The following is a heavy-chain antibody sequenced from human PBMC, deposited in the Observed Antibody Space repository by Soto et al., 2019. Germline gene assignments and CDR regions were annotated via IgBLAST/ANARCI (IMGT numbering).Heavy chain of an antibody. J-gene: IGHJ4*02. V-gene: IGHV1-2*02. CDR3: ARVVEPLGSGGLLGY. Sequence: ASVKVSCQASGYTFTGYYMHWVRQAPGQGLEWMGWINPNSGGTNYAQKFQGRVTMTRDTSISTAYMERSRLRSDDTAVYYCARVVEPLGSGGLLGYWGQGTLVTVSS. CDR1: GYTFTGYY. CDR2: INPNSGGT. D-gene: IGHD1-1*01.